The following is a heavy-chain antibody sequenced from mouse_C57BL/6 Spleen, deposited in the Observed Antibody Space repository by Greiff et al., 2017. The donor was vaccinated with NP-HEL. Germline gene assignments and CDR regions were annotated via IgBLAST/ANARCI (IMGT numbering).Heavy chain of an antibody. J-gene: IGHJ3*01. V-gene: IGHV5-9-1*02. CDR1: GFTFSSYA. Sequence: EVMLVESGEGLVKPGGSLKLSCAASGFTFSSYAMSWVRQTPEKRLEWVAYISSGGDYIYYADTVKGRFTISRDNARNTLYLQMSSLKSEDTAMYYCTRGYGSSRQFAYWGQVTLVTVSA. CDR2: ISSGGDYI. D-gene: IGHD1-1*01. CDR3: TRGYGSSRQFAY.